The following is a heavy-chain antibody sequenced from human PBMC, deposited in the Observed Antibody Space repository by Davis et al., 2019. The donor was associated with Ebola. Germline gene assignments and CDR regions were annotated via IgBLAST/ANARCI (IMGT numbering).Heavy chain of an antibody. Sequence: GESLKISCAASGFSFSTYWMHWVRQAPGKGLVWVSRIKSDGSTISYADSVKGRFTISRDNAKNTLFLQMNSLRAEDTAVYYCARGLLGTPPGMDVWGQGTTVTVSS. CDR1: GFSFSTYW. V-gene: IGHV3-74*01. D-gene: IGHD3-16*01. CDR3: ARGLLGTPPGMDV. J-gene: IGHJ6*02. CDR2: IKSDGSTI.